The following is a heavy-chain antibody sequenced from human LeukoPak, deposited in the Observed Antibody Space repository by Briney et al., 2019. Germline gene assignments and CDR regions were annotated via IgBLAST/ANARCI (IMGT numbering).Heavy chain of an antibody. V-gene: IGHV3-21*01. J-gene: IGHJ4*02. CDR1: GFTFSSYS. D-gene: IGHD2-2*01. CDR3: ARDKWRYCSSTSCSPDY. CDR2: ISSSSSYI. Sequence: GGSLRLSCAASGFTFSSYSMNWVRQAPGKGLEWVSFISSSSSYIYYADSVKGRFTISRDNAKNSLYLQMNSLRVEDTAVYYCARDKWRYCSSTSCSPDYWGQGTLVTVSS.